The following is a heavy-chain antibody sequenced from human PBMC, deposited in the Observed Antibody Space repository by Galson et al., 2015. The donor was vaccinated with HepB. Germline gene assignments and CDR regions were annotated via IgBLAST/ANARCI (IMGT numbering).Heavy chain of an antibody. J-gene: IGHJ6*02. D-gene: IGHD5-12*01. Sequence: CAISGDSVSTNIVAWNWIRQSPSRGLEWLGRTYYRSKWYNDYAVSVQSRITINPDTSRNQCSLQLNSVTPEDTGVYYCTRVRHLARGMDVWGQGTTVTVSS. CDR3: TRVRHLARGMDV. CDR1: GDSVSTNIVA. V-gene: IGHV6-1*01. CDR2: TYYRSKWYN.